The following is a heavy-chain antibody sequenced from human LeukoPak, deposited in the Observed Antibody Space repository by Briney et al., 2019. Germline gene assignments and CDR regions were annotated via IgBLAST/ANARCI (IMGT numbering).Heavy chain of an antibody. V-gene: IGHV4-34*01. Sequence: SETLSLTCAVYGGSFSGYYWSWIRQPPGKGLEWIGEINHSGSTNYNPSLKSRVTISVDTSKNQFSLKLSPVTAADTAVYYCAREVYDSSGYYYHLYFDYWGQGTLVTVSS. J-gene: IGHJ4*02. CDR3: AREVYDSSGYYYHLYFDY. D-gene: IGHD3-22*01. CDR1: GGSFSGYY. CDR2: INHSGST.